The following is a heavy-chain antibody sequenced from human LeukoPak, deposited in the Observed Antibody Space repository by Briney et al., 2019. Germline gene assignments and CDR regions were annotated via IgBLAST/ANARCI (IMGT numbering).Heavy chain of an antibody. CDR3: ARGANTAMVEGVDY. CDR1: AGSFSGYY. D-gene: IGHD5-18*01. Sequence: SETLSLTCAVYAGSFSGYYWSWIRQPPGKGLEWIGEINHSGSTNYNPSLKSRVTISVDTSKNQFSLKLSSVTAADTAVYYCARGANTAMVEGVDYWGQGTLVTVSS. J-gene: IGHJ4*02. V-gene: IGHV4-34*01. CDR2: INHSGST.